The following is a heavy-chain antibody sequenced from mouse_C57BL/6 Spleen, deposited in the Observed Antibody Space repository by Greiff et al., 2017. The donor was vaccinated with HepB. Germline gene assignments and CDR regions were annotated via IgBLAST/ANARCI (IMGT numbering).Heavy chain of an antibody. V-gene: IGHV5-9-1*02. CDR2: ISSGGDYI. J-gene: IGHJ3*01. CDR3: TRGGNYLAY. Sequence: EVQVVDSGEGLVKPGGSLKLSCAASGFTFSSYAMSWVRQTPEKRLEWVAYISSGGDYIYYADTVKGRFTISRDNARNTLYLQMSSLKSEDTAMYYCTRGGNYLAYWGQGTLVTVSA. CDR1: GFTFSSYA. D-gene: IGHD2-1*01.